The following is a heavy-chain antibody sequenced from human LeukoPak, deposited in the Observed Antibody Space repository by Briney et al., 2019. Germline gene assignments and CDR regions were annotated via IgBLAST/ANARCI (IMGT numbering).Heavy chain of an antibody. V-gene: IGHV3-30*18. CDR3: AKDPGEYGDYYYFDY. Sequence: GGSLRLSCAASGFTFSSYGMHWVRHAPGKGLEWVAVISYDGSNKYYADSVKGRFTISRDNSKNTLYLQMNSLRAEDTAVYYCAKDPGEYGDYYYFDYWGQGTLVTVSS. D-gene: IGHD4-17*01. CDR1: GFTFSSYG. J-gene: IGHJ4*02. CDR2: ISYDGSNK.